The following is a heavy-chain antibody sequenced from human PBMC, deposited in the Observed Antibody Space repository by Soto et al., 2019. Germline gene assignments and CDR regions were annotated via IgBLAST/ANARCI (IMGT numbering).Heavy chain of an antibody. CDR1: GGSISSGGYS. J-gene: IGHJ4*02. Sequence: QLQLQESGSGLVKPSQTLSLTCAVSGGSISSGGYSWSWIRQPPGKGLEWIGYIYYSGSTYYNPSLKSRVTISVDTSKNQFSLKLSSVTAADTAVYYCARGSYYYGSGSYYYFDYWGQGTLVTVSS. D-gene: IGHD3-10*01. CDR2: IYYSGST. V-gene: IGHV4-30-2*05. CDR3: ARGSYYYGSGSYYYFDY.